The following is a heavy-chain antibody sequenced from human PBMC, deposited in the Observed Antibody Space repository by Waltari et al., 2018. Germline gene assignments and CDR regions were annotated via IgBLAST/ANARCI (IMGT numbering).Heavy chain of an antibody. V-gene: IGHV3-33*01. CDR3: ARDLSSSWYYFDY. CDR1: GFTFSSYG. Sequence: QVQLVESGGGVVQPGRSLRLSCAASGFTFSSYGMHWVRRAPGKGLEWVAVIWYDGSNKYYADSVKGRFTISRDNSKNTLYLQMNSLRAEDTAVYYCARDLSSSWYYFDYWGQGTLVTVSS. J-gene: IGHJ4*02. CDR2: IWYDGSNK. D-gene: IGHD6-13*01.